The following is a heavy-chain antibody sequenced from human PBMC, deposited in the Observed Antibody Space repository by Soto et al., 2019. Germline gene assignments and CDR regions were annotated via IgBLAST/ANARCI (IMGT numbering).Heavy chain of an antibody. V-gene: IGHV4-30-4*01. D-gene: IGHD3-3*01. J-gene: IGHJ1*01. CDR3: AIFVFQ. Sequence: PPWKGLEGIWCIYCSVSTYSRPSLKSRVTISVDTAKNQFSLKLSSVTAADTAVYYCAIFVFQ. CDR2: IYCSVST.